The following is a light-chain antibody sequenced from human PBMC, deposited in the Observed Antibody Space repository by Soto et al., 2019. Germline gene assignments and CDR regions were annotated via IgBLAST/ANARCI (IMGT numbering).Light chain of an antibody. V-gene: IGKV2-24*01. CDR2: KIS. CDR1: QSLVHIDGNTY. CDR3: LLATQSYP. J-gene: IGKJ2*01. Sequence: DIVLTQTRLSSPVTLGQPASISCRSSQSLVHIDGNTYFNWLQQRPGQTPSLLIYKISNRFPGVPYRFSGSGAGADLTLIISRVEAEAVGVYYRLLATQSYPCGQGTRLEIK.